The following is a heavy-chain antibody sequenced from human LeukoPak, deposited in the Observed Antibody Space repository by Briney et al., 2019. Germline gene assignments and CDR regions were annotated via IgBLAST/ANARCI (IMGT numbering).Heavy chain of an antibody. J-gene: IGHJ4*02. V-gene: IGHV3-33*08. D-gene: IGHD4-23*01. CDR1: GFKFTDYA. Sequence: PGRSLRLSCVASGFKFTDYAIHWVRQVPGRGLEWVAVVWFDGSYELYADSVKGRFTISRDDSRSTVNLQMESLRAEDTALYYCARDLGGRGIPVYYFDYWGQGTLVTVPS. CDR2: VWFDGSYE. CDR3: ARDLGGRGIPVYYFDY.